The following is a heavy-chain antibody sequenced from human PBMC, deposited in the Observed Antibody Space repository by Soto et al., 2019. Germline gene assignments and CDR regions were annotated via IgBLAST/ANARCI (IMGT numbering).Heavy chain of an antibody. CDR1: GGSISSYY. D-gene: IGHD3-9*01. CDR2: IYYSGNN. V-gene: IGHV4-59*12. J-gene: IGHJ3*02. Sequence: SETLSLTCTVSGGSISSYYWSWIRRPPGKGLEWIGYIYYSGNNNYSPSLKSRVTMSLDTSKNQFSLKLTSVTAADTAVYYCARGGSNDWQVAFDIWGQGTMVTVSS. CDR3: ARGGSNDWQVAFDI.